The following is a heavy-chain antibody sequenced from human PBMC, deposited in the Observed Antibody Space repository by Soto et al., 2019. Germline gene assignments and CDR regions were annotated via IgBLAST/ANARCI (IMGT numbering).Heavy chain of an antibody. Sequence: PGESLKISCKGSGYNFAIYWIGWVRQKPGKGLEWMGIIYPGDSDTRYSPSFEGHVTISADKSTSTAYMQWSSLGASDTAIYYCPRAPSHGWFQHFDYWGQGTLVTVSS. CDR2: IYPGDSDT. D-gene: IGHD6-19*01. J-gene: IGHJ4*02. CDR1: GYNFAIYW. CDR3: PRAPSHGWFQHFDY. V-gene: IGHV5-51*01.